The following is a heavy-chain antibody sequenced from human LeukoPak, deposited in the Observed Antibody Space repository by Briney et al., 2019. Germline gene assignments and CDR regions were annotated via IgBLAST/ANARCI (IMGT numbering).Heavy chain of an antibody. CDR3: AKVVQYTASTGTGLDY. V-gene: IGHV3-33*06. J-gene: IGHJ4*02. Sequence: GGSLRLSCAASGFTFINYGMHWVRQAPGKGLDWVAVIWYDGSYKYYADSVKGRFTISRDNSKNTLYLQMNSLRAEDTAIYYCAKVVQYTASTGTGLDYWGQGTLVTVSS. CDR1: GFTFINYG. CDR2: IWYDGSYK. D-gene: IGHD6-13*01.